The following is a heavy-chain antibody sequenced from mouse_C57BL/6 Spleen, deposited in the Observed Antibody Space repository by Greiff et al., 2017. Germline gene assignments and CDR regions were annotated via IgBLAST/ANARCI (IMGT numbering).Heavy chain of an antibody. D-gene: IGHD1-1*01. CDR1: GYSFTGYY. CDR2: INPSTGGT. V-gene: IGHV1-42*01. J-gene: IGHJ3*01. CDR3: ARDHGSSYGGFAY. Sequence: VQLQQSGPELVKPGASVKISCKASGYSFTGYYMNWVKQSPEKSLEWIGEINPSTGGTTYNQKFKAKATLTVDKSSSTAYMQLKSLTSEDSAVYYCARDHGSSYGGFAYWGQGTLVTVSA.